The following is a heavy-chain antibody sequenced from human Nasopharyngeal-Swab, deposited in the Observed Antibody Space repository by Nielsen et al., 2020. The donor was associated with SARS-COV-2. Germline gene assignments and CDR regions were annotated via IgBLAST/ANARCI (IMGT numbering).Heavy chain of an antibody. CDR3: AKDSGAGFCDDGSCFPTNH. V-gene: IGHV3-23*01. CDR2: MSGRGENT. Sequence: GGSLRLSCAASGFTFISYAMNWVRHAPGKGLEWVSGMSGRGENTYYAESVKGRFTISRDSSKNTLYLQMNGLRAEDTAVYYCAKDSGAGFCDDGSCFPTNHWGQGTLVTVSS. D-gene: IGHD2-15*01. CDR1: GFTFISYA. J-gene: IGHJ5*02.